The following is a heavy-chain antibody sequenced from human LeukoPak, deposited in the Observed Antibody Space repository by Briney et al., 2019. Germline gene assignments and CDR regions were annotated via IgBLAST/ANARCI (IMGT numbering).Heavy chain of an antibody. Sequence: NTSETLPLTCAVYGVSFSGYYWSWLRQPPGKGLEWIGEINHSGSTNYNPSLKSRVTISVDTSKNQFSLKLSSVTAADTAVYYCARGTTTVTTWGQGTLVTVSS. CDR1: GVSFSGYY. D-gene: IGHD4-11*01. CDR2: INHSGST. V-gene: IGHV4-34*01. CDR3: ARGTTTVTT. J-gene: IGHJ4*02.